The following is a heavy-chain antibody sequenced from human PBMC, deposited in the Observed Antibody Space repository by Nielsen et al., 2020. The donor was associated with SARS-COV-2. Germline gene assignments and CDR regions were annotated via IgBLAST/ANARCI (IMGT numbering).Heavy chain of an antibody. CDR3: AREQSFCGVDCYSYFDF. CDR2: IITDSGNP. Sequence: ASVKVSCKASGYTFTNYAMNWVRQAPGQGLEWMGWIITDSGNPTYAQGFTGRFVFSLDTSVTTTYLQISNLKAEDTAVYYCAREQSFCGVDCYSYFDFWGQGALVTVSS. J-gene: IGHJ4*02. V-gene: IGHV7-4-1*02. CDR1: GYTFTNYA. D-gene: IGHD2-21*02.